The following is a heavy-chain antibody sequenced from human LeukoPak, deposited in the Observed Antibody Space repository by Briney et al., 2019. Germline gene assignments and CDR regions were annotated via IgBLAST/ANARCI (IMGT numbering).Heavy chain of an antibody. J-gene: IGHJ3*02. CDR3: ARPYSYDYGGGDGAFDI. CDR1: GYSFTSYW. V-gene: IGHV5-51*01. D-gene: IGHD4/OR15-4a*01. Sequence: PGESLKISCKASGYSFTSYWIGWVRQMPGKGLEWMGIIYPGDSDTRYSPSFQGQVTISADKSISTAYLQWSSLKASDTAMYYCARPYSYDYGGGDGAFDIWGQGTMVTVSS. CDR2: IYPGDSDT.